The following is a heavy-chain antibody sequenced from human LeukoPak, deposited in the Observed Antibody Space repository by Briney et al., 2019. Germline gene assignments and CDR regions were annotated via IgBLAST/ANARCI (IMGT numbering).Heavy chain of an antibody. CDR3: ARHGGTRVTLVEVYYFDY. V-gene: IGHV3-7*01. CDR1: GFTISSYW. Sequence: GGSLRLSCAASGFTISSYWMSWVRQAPGKGLEWVANIKQDGSEKYYVDSVKGRFTISRDNAKNSLYLQMNSLRAEDTAVYYCARHGGTRVTLVEVYYFDYWGQGTLVTVSS. D-gene: IGHD4-11*01. J-gene: IGHJ4*02. CDR2: IKQDGSEK.